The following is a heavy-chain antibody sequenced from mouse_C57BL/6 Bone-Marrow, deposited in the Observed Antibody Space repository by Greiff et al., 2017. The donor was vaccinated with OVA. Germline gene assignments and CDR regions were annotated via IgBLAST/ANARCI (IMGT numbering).Heavy chain of an antibody. D-gene: IGHD1-1*01. CDR1: GYTFTSYW. CDR3: ASLTVVDWYFDV. CDR2: IDPSDSET. V-gene: IGHV1-52*01. Sequence: QVQLQQPGAELVRPGSSVKLSCKASGYTFTSYWMHWVKQRPIQGLEWIGNIDPSDSETHYNQKFKDKATLTVDKSSSTAYMQLSSLTSADSAVYYCASLTVVDWYFDVWGTGTTVTVSS. J-gene: IGHJ1*03.